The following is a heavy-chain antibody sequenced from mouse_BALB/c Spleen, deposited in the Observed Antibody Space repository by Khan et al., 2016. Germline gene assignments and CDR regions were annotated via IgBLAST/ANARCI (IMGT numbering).Heavy chain of an antibody. D-gene: IGHD1-1*01. CDR1: GYTFTNYG. Sequence: QIQLVQSGPELKKPGKTVKISCKASGYTFTNYGMNWVKQAPGKGLKWMGWINTYSGDSTYTDDFKGRFAFSLDTSANSAYLQIYNPNTEETATYFCARYRYYYGSSRYFDVWGAGTTVTVSS. V-gene: IGHV9-3-1*01. J-gene: IGHJ1*01. CDR3: ARYRYYYGSSRYFDV. CDR2: INTYSGDS.